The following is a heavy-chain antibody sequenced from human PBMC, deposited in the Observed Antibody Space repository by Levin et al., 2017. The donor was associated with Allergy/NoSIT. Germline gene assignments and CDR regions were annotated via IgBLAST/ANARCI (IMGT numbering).Heavy chain of an antibody. CDR2: IHYSGTT. J-gene: IGHJ4*02. CDR3: AREKWGSTPPDF. CDR1: GDSISSGYFH. V-gene: IGHV4-39*07. Sequence: SQTLSLPCTVSGDSISSGYFHWGWIRQSPGKGLEWMGTIHYSGTTYYNPSLKGRIIISVNTSKNQFSLMLGSVTAADTAVYYCAREKWGSTPPDFWGQGTLVIVSS. D-gene: IGHD1-26*01.